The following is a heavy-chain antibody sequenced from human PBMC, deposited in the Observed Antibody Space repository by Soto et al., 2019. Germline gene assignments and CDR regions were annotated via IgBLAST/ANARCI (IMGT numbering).Heavy chain of an antibody. CDR1: GYSFTSYW. CDR3: PRHGNAYCSGGSFSHRAYYYYYYAMGV. Sequence: GESLKISCKGSGYSFTSYWIGWVRQMPGKGLEWMGIIYPGYSDTRYSPSFQGQVIISADKSISTAYLQWSSLKISDTAMYYFPRHGNAYCSGGSFSHRAYYYYYYAMGVWGPGTTVTVYS. CDR2: IYPGYSDT. D-gene: IGHD2-15*01. J-gene: IGHJ6*02. V-gene: IGHV5-51*01.